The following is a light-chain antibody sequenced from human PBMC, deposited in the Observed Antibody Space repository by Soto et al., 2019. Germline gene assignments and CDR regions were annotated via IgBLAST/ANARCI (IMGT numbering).Light chain of an antibody. CDR2: DAS. Sequence: DIQMTQSPSTLSSSVGDIVTITCRASQSISTWLAWYQQRPGKAPKLLIFDASSLESGVPSRFSGSGSGTEFTLTISSLQSDDFATYFCQQYNTYSKTFGQGTKVDIK. J-gene: IGKJ1*01. CDR3: QQYNTYSKT. CDR1: QSISTW. V-gene: IGKV1-5*01.